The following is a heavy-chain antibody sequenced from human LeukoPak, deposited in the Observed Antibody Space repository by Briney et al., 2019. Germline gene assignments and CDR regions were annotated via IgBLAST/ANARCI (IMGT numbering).Heavy chain of an antibody. D-gene: IGHD2-2*01. CDR1: GFSFSSYS. CDR3: ATDYLYAFDY. CDR2: ISGSGNAK. Sequence: GGSLRLSCAASGFSFSSYSMNWVRQAPGQGLEWVSYISGSGNAKHYTDSVKGRFTISRDNAKNALYLQMNSLRAEDTAVYFCATDYLYAFDYWGQGTLVTVSS. J-gene: IGHJ4*02. V-gene: IGHV3-48*01.